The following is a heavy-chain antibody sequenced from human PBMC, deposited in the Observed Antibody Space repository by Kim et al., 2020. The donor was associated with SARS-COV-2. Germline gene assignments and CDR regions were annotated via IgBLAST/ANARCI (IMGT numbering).Heavy chain of an antibody. J-gene: IGHJ4*02. CDR1: GFTFSSYG. Sequence: GGSLRLSCAASGFTFSSYGMHWVRQAPGKGLEWVALIWYDGSNKYYADSVKGRFTISRDNSKNTLYLQMNSLRAEDTAVYYCAKDRKFGQHLPHDYWGQGTLVTVSS. CDR3: AKDRKFGQHLPHDY. V-gene: IGHV3-33*06. D-gene: IGHD6-13*01. CDR2: IWYDGSNK.